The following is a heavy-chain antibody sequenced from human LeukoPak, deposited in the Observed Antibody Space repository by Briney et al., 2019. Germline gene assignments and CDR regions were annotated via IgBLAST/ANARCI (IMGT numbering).Heavy chain of an antibody. J-gene: IGHJ5*02. CDR2: IYYSGST. Sequence: PSETLSLSCAVSGVSISSYSRSWVRQPPGKGLEWIGCIYYSGSTTYNPSLKSRVSISVDPSKNQFSLKLSSVTAADTAVYYCARMRYCSSTSCYRSRGGGVPNWFDPWGQGTLVTVSS. CDR1: GVSISSYS. V-gene: IGHV4-59*08. D-gene: IGHD2-2*01. CDR3: ARMRYCSSTSCYRSRGGGVPNWFDP.